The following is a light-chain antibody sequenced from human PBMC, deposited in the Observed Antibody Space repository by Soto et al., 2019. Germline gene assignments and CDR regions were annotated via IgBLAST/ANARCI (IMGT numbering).Light chain of an antibody. Sequence: DIHMTQSPSTLSASVGDRATITCRASQSVGSQLAWYQQKPGKAPKLLIYDASTLESGVPPTFSGSGSGTEFTLTISSLQPDHFASYYCQHYKSYSEYSFGQGTKLEIK. CDR2: DAS. CDR1: QSVGSQ. V-gene: IGKV1-5*01. CDR3: QHYKSYSEYS. J-gene: IGKJ2*01.